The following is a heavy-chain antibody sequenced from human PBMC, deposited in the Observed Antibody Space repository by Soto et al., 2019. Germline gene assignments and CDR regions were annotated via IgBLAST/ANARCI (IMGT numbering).Heavy chain of an antibody. CDR3: ARITDILTGYYSLPYFDY. CDR1: GGSISSGGYY. D-gene: IGHD3-9*01. J-gene: IGHJ4*02. V-gene: IGHV4-31*03. Sequence: PSETLSLTCTVSGGSISSGGYYWSWIRQHPGKGLEWIGYIYYSGSTYYNPSLKSRVTISVDTSKNQFSLKLSSVTAADTAVYYCARITDILTGYYSLPYFDYWGQGTLVTVSS. CDR2: IYYSGST.